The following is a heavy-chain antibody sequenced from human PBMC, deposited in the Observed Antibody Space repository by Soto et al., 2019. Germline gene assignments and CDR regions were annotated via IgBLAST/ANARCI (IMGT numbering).Heavy chain of an antibody. D-gene: IGHD6-19*01. Sequence: EVQLVESGGGLVKPGGSLRLSCAASGFTFSTYSMNWVRQAPGKGLEWVSSIGSSNNYIYYADSVKGRFTISRDNAKNSLYLQMNSLRAEDTAVYYCARVVGSSGWHFDYWGQGTLVTVSS. J-gene: IGHJ4*02. CDR3: ARVVGSSGWHFDY. CDR1: GFTFSTYS. V-gene: IGHV3-21*01. CDR2: IGSSNNYI.